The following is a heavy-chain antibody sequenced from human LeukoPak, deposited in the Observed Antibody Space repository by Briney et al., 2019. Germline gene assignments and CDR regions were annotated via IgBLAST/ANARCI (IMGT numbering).Heavy chain of an antibody. CDR2: IKQDGSEK. CDR3: ARDKYYDRYFDS. D-gene: IGHD3-22*01. Sequence: PGGSLRLSCVASGFTFNSNWMSWVRQAPGKGLEWVANIKQDGSEKYYVDSVKGRFTISRDNAKNSVSLQMNCLRVEDTAVYYCARDKYYDRYFDSWGQGTLVTVSS. CDR1: GFTFNSNW. J-gene: IGHJ4*02. V-gene: IGHV3-7*01.